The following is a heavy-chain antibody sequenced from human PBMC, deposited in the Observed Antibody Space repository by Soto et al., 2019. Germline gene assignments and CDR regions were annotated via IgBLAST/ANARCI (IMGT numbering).Heavy chain of an antibody. D-gene: IGHD4-17*01. V-gene: IGHV3-23*01. Sequence: EVQLLESGGGLVQPGGSLRLSCAASGFTLNSHAMSWVRQAPGKGLEWVSVISGSDSSTYYADSVRGRFTISRDNSKNTLYLQISSLRAEDTAVYYCASPPRATVTDNIFDFWGQGTLVTVSS. CDR2: ISGSDSST. CDR3: ASPPRATVTDNIFDF. J-gene: IGHJ4*02. CDR1: GFTLNSHA.